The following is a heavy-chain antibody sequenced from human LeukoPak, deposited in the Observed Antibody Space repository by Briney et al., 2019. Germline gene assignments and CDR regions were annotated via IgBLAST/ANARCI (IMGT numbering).Heavy chain of an antibody. J-gene: IGHJ4*02. V-gene: IGHV4-38-2*02. D-gene: IGHD6-13*01. CDR3: ARKAAAGTRIDY. CDR2: IYHSGST. Sequence: PSETLSLTCTVSGYSISSGYYWGWIRQPPGKGLEWIGSIYHSGSTYYNPSLKSRVTISVDTSKNQFSLKLSSVTAADTAVYYCARKAAAGTRIDYWGQGTLVTVSS. CDR1: GYSISSGYY.